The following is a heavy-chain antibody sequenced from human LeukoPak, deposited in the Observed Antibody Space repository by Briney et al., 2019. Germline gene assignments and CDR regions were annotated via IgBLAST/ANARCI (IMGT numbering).Heavy chain of an antibody. Sequence: AGGSLRLSCAASGFTFSSYTMSWVRQAPGKGLEWVSAISGSGGSTYYADSVKGRFTISRDNSKNTLYLQMNSLRAEDTAVYYCAKYSSSWFSRDNWFDPWGQGALVTVSS. CDR2: ISGSGGST. CDR3: AKYSSSWFSRDNWFDP. CDR1: GFTFSSYT. J-gene: IGHJ5*02. V-gene: IGHV3-23*01. D-gene: IGHD6-13*01.